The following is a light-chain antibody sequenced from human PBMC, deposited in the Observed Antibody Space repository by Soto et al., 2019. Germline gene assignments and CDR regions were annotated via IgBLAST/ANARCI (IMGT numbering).Light chain of an antibody. CDR2: AAS. CDR3: QQSYSIPWT. V-gene: IGKV1-39*01. J-gene: IGKJ1*01. Sequence: DIQMTQSPSSLSASVGDRVTITCRASQSISSYLNWYQQKLGKAPKLLIYAASSLQSGVPSRFSGSGSGTDFTLTISSLQPEDFATYYCQQSYSIPWTCGRGTKVEIK. CDR1: QSISSY.